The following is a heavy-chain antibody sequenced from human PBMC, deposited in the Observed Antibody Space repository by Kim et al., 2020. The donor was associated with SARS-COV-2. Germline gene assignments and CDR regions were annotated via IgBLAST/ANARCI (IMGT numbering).Heavy chain of an antibody. J-gene: IGHJ2*01. D-gene: IGHD3-9*01. CDR3: ARIQIYYDILTGYNPRYF. Sequence: GGSLRRSCAASGFTVSSNYMSWVRQAPGKGLEWVSVIYRGGSTYYADSVKGRFTISRDNSKNTLYLQMNSLRAEDTAVYYCARIQIYYDILTGYNPRYF. CDR1: GFTVSSNY. V-gene: IGHV3-66*01. CDR2: IYRGGST.